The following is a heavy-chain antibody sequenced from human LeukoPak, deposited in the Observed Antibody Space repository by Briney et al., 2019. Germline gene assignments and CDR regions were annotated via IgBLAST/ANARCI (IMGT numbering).Heavy chain of an antibody. V-gene: IGHV3-74*01. CDR3: ATATFYVTSGYFPS. CDR2: ISGDKSHI. J-gene: IGHJ5*02. D-gene: IGHD3-22*01. Sequence: GGSLRLSCVGSGFTFSTPWIHWVRQAPGQGLVWVSGISGDKSHIAYADPVKGRFTISRDNAKNTLHLQMNSLRDEDAAVYYCATATFYVTSGYFPSWGQGTLVTVSS. CDR1: GFTFSTPW.